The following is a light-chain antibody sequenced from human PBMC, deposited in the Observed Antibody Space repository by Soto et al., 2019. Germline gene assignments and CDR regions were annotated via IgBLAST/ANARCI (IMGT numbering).Light chain of an antibody. V-gene: IGKV3-20*01. Sequence: EIVLTQSPGTLSLSPGERATLSCRASQSVRSTYLAWYQQKPGQAPRLLIYGASSRATGIPDRFSGSGSGTDFTLTISRLEPEDFAVYYCQQYGSSPDWTFGQGTKVDIK. CDR1: QSVRSTY. CDR3: QQYGSSPDWT. CDR2: GAS. J-gene: IGKJ1*01.